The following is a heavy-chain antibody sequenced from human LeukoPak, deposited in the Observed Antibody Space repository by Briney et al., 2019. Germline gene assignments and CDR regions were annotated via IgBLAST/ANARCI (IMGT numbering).Heavy chain of an antibody. CDR3: ARRSARRYYASSSWFDP. J-gene: IGHJ5*02. Sequence: SETLSLTCAVYGGSFSGYYWSWIRQPPGKGLEWIGEINNSGSTNYNPSLKSRVTISVDTSKNQFSLKLSSVTAADTAVYYCARRSARRYYASSSWFDPWGQGTLVTVSS. D-gene: IGHD1-26*01. CDR2: INNSGST. V-gene: IGHV4-34*01. CDR1: GGSFSGYY.